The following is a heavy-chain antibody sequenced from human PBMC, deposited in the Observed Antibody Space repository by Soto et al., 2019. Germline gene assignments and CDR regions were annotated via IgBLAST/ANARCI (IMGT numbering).Heavy chain of an antibody. Sequence: EVQLVESGGGLVQPGGSLRLSCAVSGITFRSYWMHWIRQAPGKGLVWVSHINSDASIINYADSVKGRFTISRDNARNTIYLQRNSLRVDETAMYYCASDAAAGLKFWGQGTLVTVSS. J-gene: IGHJ4*02. CDR1: GITFRSYW. V-gene: IGHV3-74*01. D-gene: IGHD6-13*01. CDR3: ASDAAAGLKF. CDR2: INSDASII.